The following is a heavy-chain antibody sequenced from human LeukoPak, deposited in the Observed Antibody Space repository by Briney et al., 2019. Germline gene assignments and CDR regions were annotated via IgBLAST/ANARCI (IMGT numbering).Heavy chain of an antibody. Sequence: SQTLPLTYALSGDSVSNNSAAWNWLRQSPPRGLEWLGKTYYRSKWYNDYAVSVKSRITISPDTSKNQFSLQLNSVTPEDTAVYYCARVAAAGTCFDYWGQGTLVTVSS. D-gene: IGHD6-13*01. CDR3: ARVAAAGTCFDY. CDR1: GDSVSNNSAA. V-gene: IGHV6-1*01. J-gene: IGHJ4*02. CDR2: TYYRSKWYN.